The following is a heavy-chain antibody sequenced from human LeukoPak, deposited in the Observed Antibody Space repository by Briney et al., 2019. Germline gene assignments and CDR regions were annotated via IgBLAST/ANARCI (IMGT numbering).Heavy chain of an antibody. CDR2: ISYDGSNK. V-gene: IGHV3-30*18. D-gene: IGHD3-10*01. CDR1: GFTFSSYG. CDR3: AKEGIGGLLWFGESDYFDY. Sequence: GGSLRLSCAASGFTFSSYGMHWVRQAPGKGLEWVAVISYDGSNKYYADSVKGRFTISRDNSKNTLYLQMNSLRAEDTAVYYCAKEGIGGLLWFGESDYFDYWGQGTLVTVSS. J-gene: IGHJ4*02.